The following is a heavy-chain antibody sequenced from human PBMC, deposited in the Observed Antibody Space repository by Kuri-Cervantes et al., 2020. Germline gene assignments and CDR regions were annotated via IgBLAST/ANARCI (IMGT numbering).Heavy chain of an antibody. D-gene: IGHD3-22*01. CDR3: ARGYYYDSSGYAYYYYGMDV. CDR1: GYTFTSYG. V-gene: IGHV1-2*02. J-gene: IGHJ6*02. Sequence: ASVKVSCKASGYTFTSYGISWVRQAPGQGLEWMGWINPNSGGTNYAQKFQGRVTMTRDTSISTAYMELSRLRSDDTAVYYCARGYYYDSSGYAYYYYGMDVWGQGTTVTVSS. CDR2: INPNSGGT.